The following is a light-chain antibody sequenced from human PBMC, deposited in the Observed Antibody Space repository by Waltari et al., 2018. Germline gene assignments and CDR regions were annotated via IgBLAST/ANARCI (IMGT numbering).Light chain of an antibody. CDR2: GAS. CDR1: QSVNNY. V-gene: IGKV3-11*01. CDR3: QQRRNWPLT. J-gene: IGKJ4*01. Sequence: DIVLTQSPATLSLSPGERATLSCRASQSVNNYLAWYQQKPGQAPGLLIYGASNRATGIPARFSGSGSGTDFTLTISTLEPEDFAVYYCQQRRNWPLTFGGGTKVEIK.